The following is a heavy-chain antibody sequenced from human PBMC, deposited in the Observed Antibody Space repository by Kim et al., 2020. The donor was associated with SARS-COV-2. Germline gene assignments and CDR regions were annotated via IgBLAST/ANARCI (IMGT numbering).Heavy chain of an antibody. J-gene: IGHJ3*02. Sequence: SVKVSCKASGGTFSSYAISWVRQAPGQGLEWMGGIIPIFGTANYAQKFQGRVTITADESTSTAYMELSSLRSEDTAVYYCAREPLSDYYDSSGYYLTSDAFDIWGQGTMVTVSS. V-gene: IGHV1-69*13. CDR1: GGTFSSYA. D-gene: IGHD3-22*01. CDR3: AREPLSDYYDSSGYYLTSDAFDI. CDR2: IIPIFGTA.